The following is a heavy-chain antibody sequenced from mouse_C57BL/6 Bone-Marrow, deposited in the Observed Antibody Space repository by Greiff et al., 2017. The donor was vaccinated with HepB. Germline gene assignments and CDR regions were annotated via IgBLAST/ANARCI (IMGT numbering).Heavy chain of an antibody. J-gene: IGHJ1*03. CDR3: AVTGTRYFDV. D-gene: IGHD4-1*01. CDR1: GYTFTSYW. Sequence: VQRVESGAELVKPGASVKLSCKASGYTFTSYWMHWVKQRPGQGLEWIGMIHPNSGSTNYNEKFKSKATLTVDKSSSTAYMQLSSLTSEDSAVYYCAVTGTRYFDVWGTGTTVTVSS. V-gene: IGHV1-64*01. CDR2: IHPNSGST.